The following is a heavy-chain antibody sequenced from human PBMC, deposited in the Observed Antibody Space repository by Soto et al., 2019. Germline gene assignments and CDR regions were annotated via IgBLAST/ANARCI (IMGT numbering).Heavy chain of an antibody. CDR3: ARYYYDSSGRYGAFDF. J-gene: IGHJ3*01. CDR2: INTGTGNT. Sequence: QVQLVQSGAEVKKPGASVKVSCKASGYTFTRYAIHWVRQAPGQRLEWMGWINTGTGNTKYSQKFQGRVTTTRDTSASTSYIELRSLISEDTAVYYCARYYYDSSGRYGAFDFWGQGTMVTVSS. V-gene: IGHV1-3*04. D-gene: IGHD3-22*01. CDR1: GYTFTRYA.